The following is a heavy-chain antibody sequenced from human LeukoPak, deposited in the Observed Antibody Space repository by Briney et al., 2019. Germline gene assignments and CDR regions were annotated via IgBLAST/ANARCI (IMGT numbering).Heavy chain of an antibody. CDR3: AKGGDSSGYFSPDY. D-gene: IGHD3-22*01. CDR2: IRYDGSNK. CDR1: GFTFSSYG. V-gene: IGHV3-30*02. J-gene: IGHJ4*02. Sequence: PGGSLRLSCAASGFTFSSYGMHWVRQAPGKGLEWVAFIRYDGSNKYYADSVKGRFTISRDNSKNTLYLQMNSLRAEDTAVYYCAKGGDSSGYFSPDYWGQGTLVTVSS.